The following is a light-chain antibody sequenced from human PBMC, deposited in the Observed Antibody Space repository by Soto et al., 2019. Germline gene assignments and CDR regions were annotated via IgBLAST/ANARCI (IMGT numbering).Light chain of an antibody. Sequence: QSVLTQPPSASGTPGQRVTLSCSGSSSNIGSNYVYWYQQLPGTAPKLLIYTNTQRPSGVPDRFSGSKSGTSASLAISGLRSEDEADYYCAAWDDSLSGLVVFGGGTKVTVL. CDR2: TNT. V-gene: IGLV1-47*01. CDR3: AAWDDSLSGLVV. J-gene: IGLJ2*01. CDR1: SSNIGSNY.